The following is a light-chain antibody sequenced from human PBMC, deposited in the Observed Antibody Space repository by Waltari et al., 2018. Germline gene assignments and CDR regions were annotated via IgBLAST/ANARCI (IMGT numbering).Light chain of an antibody. CDR2: DAS. J-gene: IGKJ2*03. V-gene: IGKV3-11*01. CDR1: QSVGTY. Sequence: VLTQSPATLSLSPGERATLSCRASQSVGTYVAWYQQKPGQAPRLLIYDASNRATGIPARFSGSGSGTDFTLTISSLEPGDSAVYYCQQRSDRPPLSFGQGTKLEIK. CDR3: QQRSDRPPLS.